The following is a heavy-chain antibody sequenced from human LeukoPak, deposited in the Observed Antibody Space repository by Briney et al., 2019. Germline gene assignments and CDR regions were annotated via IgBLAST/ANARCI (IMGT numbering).Heavy chain of an antibody. D-gene: IGHD2-21*02. V-gene: IGHV3-74*01. CDR3: ARDTYCGGDCYRLFDY. Sequence: PGGSLRLSCAASGFTFSSYWMHWVRQAPGKGLVWVSRINSDGSSTSYADSVKGRFTISRDNAKSTLYLQMNSLRAEDTAVYYCARDTYCGGDCYRLFDYWGQGTLVTVSS. CDR1: GFTFSSYW. CDR2: INSDGSST. J-gene: IGHJ4*02.